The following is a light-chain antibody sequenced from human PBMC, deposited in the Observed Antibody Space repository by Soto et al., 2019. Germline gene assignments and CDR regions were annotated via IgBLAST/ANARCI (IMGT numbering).Light chain of an antibody. Sequence: QAVVTQPPSASGTPGQRVTISCSGSSSNIGTSNVAWYQQLPGTAPKLLIFSDNQRPSGVPERFSGSKSGTSASLAISGLQSEDEADYSCAAWDDSLNGWVFGGGTKLTVL. J-gene: IGLJ2*01. V-gene: IGLV1-44*01. CDR2: SDN. CDR1: SSNIGTSN. CDR3: AAWDDSLNGWV.